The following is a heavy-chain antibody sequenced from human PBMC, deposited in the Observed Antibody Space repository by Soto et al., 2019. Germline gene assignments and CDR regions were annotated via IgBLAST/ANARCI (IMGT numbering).Heavy chain of an antibody. Sequence: SETLSLTCAVYGGSFRGNYWSWIRQSPGKGLEWIGEINGGGSTNYNTSLKSRATISLDTSKNQFSLKLSSVTAADTAVYFCARRHGLDIDAYYWGQGILVTVSS. CDR2: INGGGST. J-gene: IGHJ4*02. CDR1: GGSFRGNY. V-gene: IGHV4-34*01. CDR3: ARRHGLDIDAYY. D-gene: IGHD3-10*01.